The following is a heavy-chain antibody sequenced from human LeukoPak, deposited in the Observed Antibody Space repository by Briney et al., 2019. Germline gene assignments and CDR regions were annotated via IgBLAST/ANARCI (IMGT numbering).Heavy chain of an antibody. D-gene: IGHD3-22*01. CDR1: GFTFSSYW. Sequence: GGSLRLSCAASGFTFSSYWMHWARQAPGKGLVWVSRINSDGSSTSYADSVKGRFTISRDNSKNTLYLQMNSLRAEDTAVYYCAKDFSPLYYDSSGWPLRFDYWGQGTLVTVSS. CDR3: AKDFSPLYYDSSGWPLRFDY. CDR2: INSDGSST. J-gene: IGHJ4*02. V-gene: IGHV3-74*01.